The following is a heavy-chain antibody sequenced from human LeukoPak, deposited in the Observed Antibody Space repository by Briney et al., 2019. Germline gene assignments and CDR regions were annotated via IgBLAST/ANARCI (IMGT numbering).Heavy chain of an antibody. V-gene: IGHV3-23*01. CDR2: ISGSGTRT. J-gene: IGHJ4*02. CDR1: GFTFTNYA. D-gene: IGHD2-2*01. Sequence: GGSLRLSCAASGFTFTNYAMSWVRQAPGKGLEWVSAISGSGTRTYYADSVKGRFTIFRDNSKNTLYLQMNSLRAEDRAVYYCAKEQTSSGFFDYWGQGTLVTVSS. CDR3: AKEQTSSGFFDY.